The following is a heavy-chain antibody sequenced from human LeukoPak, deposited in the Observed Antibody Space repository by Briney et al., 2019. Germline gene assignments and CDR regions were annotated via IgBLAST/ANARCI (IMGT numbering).Heavy chain of an antibody. Sequence: GGSLRLSCAASGFTLSSYATSWVRQTPGKGLEWVSAISGSGADTYYADSVKGRFTISRDTSKNTLYLQMNSLRDEDTAVYYCAKQLDSGNYYPTGDDYWGQGTLVTVSS. D-gene: IGHD3-10*01. CDR1: GFTLSSYA. J-gene: IGHJ4*02. V-gene: IGHV3-23*01. CDR2: ISGSGADT. CDR3: AKQLDSGNYYPTGDDY.